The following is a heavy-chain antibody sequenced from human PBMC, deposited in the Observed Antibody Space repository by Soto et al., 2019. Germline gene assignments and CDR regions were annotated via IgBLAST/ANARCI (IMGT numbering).Heavy chain of an antibody. CDR1: GFTFSSYG. J-gene: IGHJ4*02. V-gene: IGHV3-30*18. CDR2: ISYDGSNK. CDR3: AKDSNYYDSFDY. D-gene: IGHD3-22*01. Sequence: GGSLRLSCAASGFTFSSYGMHWVRQAPGKGLEWVAVISYDGSNKYYADSVKGRFTISRDNSKNTLYLQMNSLRVEDTAVYYCAKDSNYYDSFDYWGQGTLVTVSS.